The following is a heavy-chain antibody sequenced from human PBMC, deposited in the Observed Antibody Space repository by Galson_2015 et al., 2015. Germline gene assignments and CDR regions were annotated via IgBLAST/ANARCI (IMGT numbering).Heavy chain of an antibody. CDR1: GYTFTNYF. D-gene: IGHD4-23*01. V-gene: IGHV1-46*04. CDR2: IKPSGAAT. CDR3: ARELGGTYCFDY. Sequence: SVKVSCKASGYTFTNYFIQWVRQAPGQGLEWVGAIKPSGAATFYAQKLQGRVTMTRDTPTSTVYMELSSLGSEDTAVYYCARELGGTYCFDYWGRGTLVTVSS. J-gene: IGHJ4*02.